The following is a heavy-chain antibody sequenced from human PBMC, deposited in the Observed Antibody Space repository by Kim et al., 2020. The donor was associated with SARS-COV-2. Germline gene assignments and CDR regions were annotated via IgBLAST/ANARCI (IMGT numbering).Heavy chain of an antibody. D-gene: IGHD6-6*01. Sequence: GGSLRLSCVGSGFTFSDYHMSWIRQAPGKGLELVSYTSTSSGYTKYGDSVRGRFTISRDNAKNSLYLQMNSLRAEDTAMYYCARRGGYSNSDAYYYYGL. CDR3: ARRGGYSNSDAYYYYGL. CDR1: GFTFSDYH. V-gene: IGHV3-11*03. CDR2: TSTSSGYT. J-gene: IGHJ6*01.